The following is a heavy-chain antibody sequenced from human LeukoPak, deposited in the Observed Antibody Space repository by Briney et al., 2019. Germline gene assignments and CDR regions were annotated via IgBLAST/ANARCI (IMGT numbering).Heavy chain of an antibody. CDR2: ISRSSSNM. V-gene: IGHV3-21*01. Sequence: GGSLRLSCAASGFTFSSYTMNWVRQAPGKGLEWVSSISRSSSNMYYADSVKGRFTISRDNAKNSRYLQMNSLRDEDTAIYYCARDLPDYWGQGTLVTVSS. CDR3: ARDLPDY. CDR1: GFTFSSYT. J-gene: IGHJ4*02.